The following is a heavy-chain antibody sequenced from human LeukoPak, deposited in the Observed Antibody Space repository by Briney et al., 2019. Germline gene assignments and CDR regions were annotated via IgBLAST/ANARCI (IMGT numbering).Heavy chain of an antibody. CDR1: GFTFNVFG. D-gene: IGHD1-26*01. J-gene: IGHJ4*02. V-gene: IGHV3-33*01. Sequence: GGSLRLSCAASGFTFNVFGVHWVRQAPGQGLEWVALIWYDGSNKYYADSVKGRFTISRDNSKNTVYLQMNSLRVEDTAIYYCARDRPTGSYYSIDYWGQGTLATVSS. CDR2: IWYDGSNK. CDR3: ARDRPTGSYYSIDY.